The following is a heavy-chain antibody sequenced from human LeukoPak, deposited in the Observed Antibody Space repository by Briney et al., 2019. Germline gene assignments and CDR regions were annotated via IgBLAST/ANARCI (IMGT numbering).Heavy chain of an antibody. J-gene: IGHJ5*02. CDR1: GYSISSGYY. V-gene: IGHV4-38-2*02. D-gene: IGHD3-10*01. Sequence: SETLSLTCTVSGYSISSGYYWGWIRQPPGKGLEWIGSIYHSGSTYYNPSLKSRVTISVDTSKNQFSLKLSSVTAADTAVYYCARVSSDGSGSYYHINWFDPWGQGTLVTVSS. CDR3: ARVSSDGSGSYYHINWFDP. CDR2: IYHSGST.